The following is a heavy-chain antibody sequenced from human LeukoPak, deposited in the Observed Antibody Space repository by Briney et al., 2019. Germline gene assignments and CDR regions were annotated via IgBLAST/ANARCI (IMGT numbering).Heavy chain of an antibody. Sequence: SETLSPTCAVYGGSFSGYYWSWIRQPPGKGLEWIGEINHSGSTNYNPSLKSRVTISVDTSKNQFSLKLSSVTAADTAVYYCARGLGDIVVVVAATYYFDYWGQGTLVTVSS. D-gene: IGHD2-15*01. J-gene: IGHJ4*02. CDR3: ARGLGDIVVVVAATYYFDY. V-gene: IGHV4-34*01. CDR2: INHSGST. CDR1: GGSFSGYY.